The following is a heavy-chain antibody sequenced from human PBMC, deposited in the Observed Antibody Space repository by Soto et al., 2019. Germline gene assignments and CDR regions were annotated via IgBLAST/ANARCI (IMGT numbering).Heavy chain of an antibody. CDR2: IIPNFGTA. CDR1: GGTFSSYA. CDR3: AREHVVVVAAPPGWFDP. J-gene: IGHJ5*02. D-gene: IGHD2-15*01. V-gene: IGHV1-69*12. Sequence: QVQLVQSGAEVKKPGSSVKVSCKASGGTFSSYAISWVRQAPGQGLEWMGGIIPNFGTANYAQKFQGRVTITEDESTSTAYMELSSLRSEDTAVYYCAREHVVVVAAPPGWFDPWGQGTLVTVSS.